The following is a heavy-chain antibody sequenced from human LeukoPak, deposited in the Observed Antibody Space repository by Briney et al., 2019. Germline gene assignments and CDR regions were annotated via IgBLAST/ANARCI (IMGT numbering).Heavy chain of an antibody. J-gene: IGHJ4*02. CDR3: ARGLPGGVVVIGYFDY. CDR1: GFTFSSYA. D-gene: IGHD3-22*01. V-gene: IGHV3-23*01. Sequence: SGGSLRLSCAASGFTFSSYAMSWVRQAPGKGLEWVSAISGSGGSTYYADSVKGRFTISRDNSKNTLYLQMNSLRAEDTAVYYCARGLPGGVVVIGYFDYWGQGTLVTVSS. CDR2: ISGSGGST.